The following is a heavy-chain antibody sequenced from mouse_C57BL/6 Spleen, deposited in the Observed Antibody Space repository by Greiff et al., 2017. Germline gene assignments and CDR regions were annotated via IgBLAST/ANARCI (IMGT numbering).Heavy chain of an antibody. CDR1: GYTFTSYW. V-gene: IGHV1-55*01. CDR2: IYPGSGST. CDR3: ARWGGVYYGSGHFDY. D-gene: IGHD1-1*01. J-gene: IGHJ2*01. Sequence: VQLQQPGAELVKPGASVKMSCKASGYTFTSYWITWVKQRPGQGLEWIGDIYPGSGSTNYNEKFKSKATLTVDTSSSTAYMQLSSLTSEDSAVYYCARWGGVYYGSGHFDYWGQGTTLTVSS.